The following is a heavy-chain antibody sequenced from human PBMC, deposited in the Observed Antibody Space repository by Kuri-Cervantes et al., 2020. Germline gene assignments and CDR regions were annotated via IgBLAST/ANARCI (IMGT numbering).Heavy chain of an antibody. Sequence: ASVKVSCKASGYTFTSYDINWVRQATGQGLEWMGWMNPNSGNTGYAQKFQGRVTMTRNTSISTAYMELSSLRSEDTAVYYCARGGRYYDPFDFWGQGTLVTVSS. J-gene: IGHJ4*02. D-gene: IGHD3-22*01. CDR3: ARGGRYYDPFDF. CDR2: MNPNSGNT. CDR1: GYTFTSYD. V-gene: IGHV1-8*01.